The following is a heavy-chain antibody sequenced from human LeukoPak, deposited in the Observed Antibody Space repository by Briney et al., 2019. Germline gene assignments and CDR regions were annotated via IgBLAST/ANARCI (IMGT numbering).Heavy chain of an antibody. D-gene: IGHD6-19*01. J-gene: IGHJ4*02. V-gene: IGHV3-23*01. CDR1: GFTFSNYA. CDR2: ISDSGAGT. Sequence: GGSLRLSYAASGFTFSNYAISWVRQAPGKGLEWVSAISDSGAGTYYADSVKGRFTISRDNSKNTVYVQMNSLRAEDTAVYYCTKTGDSGWFNVYWGQGTLVTVSS. CDR3: TKTGDSGWFNVY.